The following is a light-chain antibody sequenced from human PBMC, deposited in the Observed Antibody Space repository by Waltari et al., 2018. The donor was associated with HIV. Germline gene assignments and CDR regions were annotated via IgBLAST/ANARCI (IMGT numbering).Light chain of an antibody. CDR1: RGDRGDYNY. CDR3: SSFSLTSTLV. CDR2: DVS. Sequence: QSALTQPHSVSASPGPSITLSCPGTRGDRGDYNYVAWYQQHPDSAPKLIIYDVSDRPSGVTIRFSGSKSGNTASLTISGLQAEDEADYYCSSFSLTSTLVFGTGTKVTVL. V-gene: IGLV2-14*03. J-gene: IGLJ1*01.